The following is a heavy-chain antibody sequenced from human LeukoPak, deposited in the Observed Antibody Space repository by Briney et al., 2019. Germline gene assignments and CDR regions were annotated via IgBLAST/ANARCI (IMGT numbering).Heavy chain of an antibody. J-gene: IGHJ4*02. V-gene: IGHV4-59*11. CDR1: GGSISVHY. Sequence: PSETLSLTCTVSGGSISVHYWGWIRQPPGKGLEWIGYIHYSGRTDYKPSLKSRLTLPVDTSRSRFSLKLRSVSAADTAVHCSVRENYFDKWGQGTLVTVSS. CDR3: VRENYFDK. CDR2: IHYSGRT.